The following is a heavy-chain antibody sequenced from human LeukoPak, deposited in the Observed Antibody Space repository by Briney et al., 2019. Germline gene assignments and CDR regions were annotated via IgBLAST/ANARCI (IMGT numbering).Heavy chain of an antibody. Sequence: SETLSLTCAVYGGSLSGRHWSWFRQPPGKGLEWIGQISRRGNTNYTPSLKSRVTISVDTSKNQLSLKLSTVTAADTALYYCARHGEYYFDYWGQGTLVTVSS. CDR1: GGSLSGRH. CDR2: ISRRGNT. V-gene: IGHV4-34*01. J-gene: IGHJ4*02. CDR3: ARHGEYYFDY. D-gene: IGHD3-10*01.